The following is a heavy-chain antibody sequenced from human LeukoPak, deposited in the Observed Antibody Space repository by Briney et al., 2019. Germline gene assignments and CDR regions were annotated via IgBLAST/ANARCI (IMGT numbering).Heavy chain of an antibody. CDR3: AELGITMIGGA. CDR2: ISSSGSTI. J-gene: IGHJ6*04. D-gene: IGHD3-10*02. V-gene: IGHV3-48*03. CDR1: GFTFSSYE. Sequence: PGGSPRLSCAASGFTFSSYEMNWVRQAPGKGLEWVLYISSSGSTIYYADSVKGRFTISRDNAKNSLYLQMNSLRAEDTAVYYCAELGITMIGGAWGKGTTVTISS.